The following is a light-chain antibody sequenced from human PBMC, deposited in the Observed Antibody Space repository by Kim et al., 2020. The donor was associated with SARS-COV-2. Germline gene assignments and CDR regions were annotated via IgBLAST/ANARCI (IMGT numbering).Light chain of an antibody. CDR2: RNN. V-gene: IGLV10-54*04. Sequence: HTATLTWTGNSNNVGFQGAVWLQQHQGHPPQLLSYRNNKRPSGISERFSASRSGNTASLTITGLQPEDEADYYCSAWDSSLTGWVFGGGTQLTVL. J-gene: IGLJ3*02. CDR1: SNNVGFQG. CDR3: SAWDSSLTGWV.